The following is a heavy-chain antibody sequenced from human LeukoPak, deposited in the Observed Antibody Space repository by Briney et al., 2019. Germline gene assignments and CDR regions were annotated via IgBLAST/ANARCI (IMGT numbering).Heavy chain of an antibody. CDR3: ARGVFSHWFDP. CDR2: TYYRSKWYY. Sequence: SQTLSLTCAISGDSVSSNSAAWHWIRQSPSRGLEWLGRTYYRSKWYYDYAVSVKSRITINPDTSKNQCSLQLNSVTPEDTAVYYCARGVFSHWFDPWGQGTLVIVSS. V-gene: IGHV6-1*01. J-gene: IGHJ5*02. CDR1: GDSVSSNSAA.